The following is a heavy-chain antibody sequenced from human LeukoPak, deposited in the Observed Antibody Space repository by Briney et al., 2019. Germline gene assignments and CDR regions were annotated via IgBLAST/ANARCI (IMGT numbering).Heavy chain of an antibody. D-gene: IGHD3-22*01. CDR1: GFTFSSYS. J-gene: IGHJ3*02. Sequence: GGSLRLSCAASGFTFSSYSMNWVRQAPGKGLEWVSSISSSSSYIYYADSVKGRFTISRDNAKNSLYLQMNSLRAEDTAVYYCERALYYYDSSAPGDAFDIWGQGTMVTVSS. CDR3: ERALYYYDSSAPGDAFDI. V-gene: IGHV3-21*01. CDR2: ISSSSSYI.